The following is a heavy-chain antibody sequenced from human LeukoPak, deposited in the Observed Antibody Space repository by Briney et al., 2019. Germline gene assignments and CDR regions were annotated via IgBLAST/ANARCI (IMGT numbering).Heavy chain of an antibody. CDR2: ISVSATT. CDR3: ALSGGSDWYGLEC. D-gene: IGHD6-13*01. CDR1: GFTFSSYA. Sequence: PGGSMRLSSAASGFTFSSYAMSWVRQAPGKGLEWISAISVSATTYYADSVKGWFTISRDNSKNTLYLQMNSLRAEDTALYYCALSGGSDWYGLECWGQGTLVTVSS. V-gene: IGHV3-23*01. J-gene: IGHJ4*02.